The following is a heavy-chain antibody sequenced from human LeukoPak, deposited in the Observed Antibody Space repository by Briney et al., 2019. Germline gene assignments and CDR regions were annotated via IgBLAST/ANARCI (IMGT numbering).Heavy chain of an antibody. CDR1: GFTFSRYG. CDR3: ACSSATDAFDI. V-gene: IGHV3-21*01. CDR2: ISSSSSYI. D-gene: IGHD2-2*01. J-gene: IGHJ3*02. Sequence: GESLRLSCVTSGFTFSRYGMHWVRQAPGKGLEWVSSISSSSSYIYYADSVRGRFTISRDNAKNSLYLQMNSLRAEVTAVYYCACSSATDAFDIWGQGTMVTVSS.